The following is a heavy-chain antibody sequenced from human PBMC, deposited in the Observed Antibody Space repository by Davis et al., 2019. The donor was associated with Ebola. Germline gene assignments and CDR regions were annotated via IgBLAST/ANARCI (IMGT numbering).Heavy chain of an antibody. V-gene: IGHV3-74*01. CDR1: GFTFSNNW. CDR3: ARDYGDYYYGMDV. J-gene: IGHJ6*02. CDR2: INRDGTTT. D-gene: IGHD4-17*01. Sequence: GESLKISCTVSGFTFSNNWMSWVRQVPGKGLVWVSSINRDGTTTTYADSVKGRFTISRDNSKNTLYLQMNSLRAEDTAVYYCARDYGDYYYGMDVWGQGTTVTVSS.